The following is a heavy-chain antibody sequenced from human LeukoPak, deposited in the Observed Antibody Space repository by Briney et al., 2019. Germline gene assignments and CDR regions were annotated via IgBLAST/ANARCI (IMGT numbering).Heavy chain of an antibody. V-gene: IGHV1-18*01. Sequence: ASVKVSCKASGYTFTRYGISWVRQAPGQGLEWMGWISAYHGNTNYAQKLQGRVTMTTDTSTSTAYMELRSLRSDDTAVYYCARGGSEYSYGRVFDFWGQGTLVTVSS. J-gene: IGHJ4*02. CDR1: GYTFTRYG. D-gene: IGHD5-18*01. CDR2: ISAYHGNT. CDR3: ARGGSEYSYGRVFDF.